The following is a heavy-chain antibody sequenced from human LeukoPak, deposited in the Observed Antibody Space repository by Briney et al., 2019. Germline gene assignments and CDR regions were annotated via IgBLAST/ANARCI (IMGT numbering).Heavy chain of an antibody. CDR3: ARWEDGSGSYYIHNYGMDV. V-gene: IGHV1-2*06. CDR1: GYTFTGYY. Sequence: EASVKVSCKASGYTFTGYYMHWVRQAPGQGLEWMGRINPNNGGTNYAQKFQGRVTMTRDTSISTAYMELSRLRSDDTAVYYCARWEDGSGSYYIHNYGMDVWGQGTTVTVSS. D-gene: IGHD3-10*01. CDR2: INPNNGGT. J-gene: IGHJ6*02.